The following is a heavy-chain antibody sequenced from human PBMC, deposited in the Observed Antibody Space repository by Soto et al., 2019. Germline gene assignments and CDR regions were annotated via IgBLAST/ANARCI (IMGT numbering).Heavy chain of an antibody. V-gene: IGHV3-23*01. Sequence: SLRLSCAASGFTFSSYAMSWVRQTPGKGLEWVSAISGSGGSTYYADSVKGRLTIFGDISMNTLYLQMNTLRAEDTAVYYCAKVSSSWYAGFFDLWGQGTLVTVSS. CDR1: GFTFSSYA. CDR2: ISGSGGST. CDR3: AKVSSSWYAGFFDL. J-gene: IGHJ4*02. D-gene: IGHD6-13*01.